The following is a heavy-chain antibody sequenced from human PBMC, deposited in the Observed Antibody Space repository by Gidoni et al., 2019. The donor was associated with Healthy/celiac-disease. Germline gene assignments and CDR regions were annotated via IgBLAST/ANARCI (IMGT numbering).Heavy chain of an antibody. Sequence: EVQLVESGGGLVKPGGSLRLSCAASGFTFSSYSMNWVRQAPGKGLEWVSSISSSSSYIYYADPVKGRFTISRDNAKNSLYLQMNSLRAEDTAVYYCARDKIVVITNYYYYGMDVWGQGTTVTVSS. CDR3: ARDKIVVITNYYYYGMDV. J-gene: IGHJ6*02. D-gene: IGHD3-22*01. CDR2: ISSSSSYI. CDR1: GFTFSSYS. V-gene: IGHV3-21*01.